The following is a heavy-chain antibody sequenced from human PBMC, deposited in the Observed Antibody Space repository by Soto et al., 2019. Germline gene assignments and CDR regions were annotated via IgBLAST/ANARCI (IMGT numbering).Heavy chain of an antibody. CDR2: ISYDGSNK. Sequence: GGSLRLSCAASGFTFSSYGMHWVRQAPGKGLEWVAVISYDGSNKYYADSVKGRFTISRDNSKNTLYLQMNSLRAEDTAVYYCAKDQRQHYDFWSGYYLDYWGQGTLVTVSS. J-gene: IGHJ4*02. D-gene: IGHD3-3*01. CDR1: GFTFSSYG. CDR3: AKDQRQHYDFWSGYYLDY. V-gene: IGHV3-30*18.